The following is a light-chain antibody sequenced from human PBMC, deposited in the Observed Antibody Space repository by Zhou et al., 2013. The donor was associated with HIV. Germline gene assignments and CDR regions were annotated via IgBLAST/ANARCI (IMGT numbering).Light chain of an antibody. J-gene: IGKJ2*01. V-gene: IGKV1-6*01. CDR1: QGIRGD. CDR3: QHFDLLPPYT. CDR2: GAS. Sequence: AIQMTQSPSSLSASVGDTVTITCRASQGIRGDLGWYQQKPGEAPKLLICGASSLQSGVPSRFRGSGSGTDFALTINSLQPEDFATYYCQHFDLLPPYTFGQGT.